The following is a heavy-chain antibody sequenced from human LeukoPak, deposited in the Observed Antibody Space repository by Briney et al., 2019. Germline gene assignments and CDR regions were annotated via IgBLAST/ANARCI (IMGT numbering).Heavy chain of an antibody. CDR2: ISGSGGET. Sequence: GGSLRLSCAASEFSFSSYAMNWVRQAPGKGLEWVSGISGSGGETYYGDSVKGRFTISRDNSKNTLYVQLKSLRAEDTAVYYCAKRVRDGYNSPIDYWGQGTLVTVSS. CDR1: EFSFSSYA. D-gene: IGHD5-24*01. J-gene: IGHJ4*02. CDR3: AKRVRDGYNSPIDY. V-gene: IGHV3-23*01.